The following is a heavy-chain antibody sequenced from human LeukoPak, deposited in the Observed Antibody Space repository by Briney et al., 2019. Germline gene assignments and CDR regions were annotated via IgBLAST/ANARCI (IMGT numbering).Heavy chain of an antibody. CDR1: KYTFTGYY. Sequence: ASVKVSCKASKYTFTGYYVHWVRQVPGQGLEWMGWIIPNSGGTNSAQKFQGRVTMTRDTSTSTVYMELSSLRSEDTAVYYCARDPSSSLGYYYYYYMDVWGKGTTVTVSS. CDR3: ARDPSSSLGYYYYYYMDV. D-gene: IGHD6-6*01. J-gene: IGHJ6*03. V-gene: IGHV1-2*02. CDR2: IIPNSGGT.